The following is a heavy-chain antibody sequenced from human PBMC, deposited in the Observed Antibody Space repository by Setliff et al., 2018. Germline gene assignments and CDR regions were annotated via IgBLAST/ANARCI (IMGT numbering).Heavy chain of an antibody. CDR3: ARDLGSGSPLFDP. Sequence: SETLSLTCTVSGGSISSYYWSWTRQPPGKGLEWIGYIYYSGSTNYNPSLESRVTISVDTSKNQFSLKLSSVTAADTAVYYCARDLGSGSPLFDPWGQGTLVTVS. D-gene: IGHD1-26*01. V-gene: IGHV4-59*01. CDR2: IYYSGST. CDR1: GGSISSYY. J-gene: IGHJ5*02.